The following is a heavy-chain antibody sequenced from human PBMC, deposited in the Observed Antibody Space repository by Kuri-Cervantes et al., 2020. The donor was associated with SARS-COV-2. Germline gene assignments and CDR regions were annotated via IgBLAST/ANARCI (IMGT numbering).Heavy chain of an antibody. CDR2: INHSGST. V-gene: IGHV4-34*01. CDR3: ARDRRVVIGGGGLAGYMDV. Sequence: SETLSLTCTVSGGSISSHYWSWIRQPPGKGLEWIGEINHSGSTNYNPSLKSRVTISVDTSKNQFSLKLSSVTAADTAVYYCARDRRVVIGGGGLAGYMDVWGKGTTVTVSS. J-gene: IGHJ6*03. D-gene: IGHD3-3*01. CDR1: GGSISSHY.